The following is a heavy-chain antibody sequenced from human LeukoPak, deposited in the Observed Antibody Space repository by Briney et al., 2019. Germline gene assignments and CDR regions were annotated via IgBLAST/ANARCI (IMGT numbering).Heavy chain of an antibody. J-gene: IGHJ5*02. Sequence: SETLSLTCTVSGGSISSYYWSWIRQPPGKGLEWIGYIYYSESTNYNPSLKSRVTISVDTSKNQFSLKLSSVTAADTAVYYCARGYGDYSWFDPWGQGTLVTVSS. CDR2: IYYSEST. CDR3: ARGYGDYSWFDP. D-gene: IGHD4-17*01. CDR1: GGSISSYY. V-gene: IGHV4-59*08.